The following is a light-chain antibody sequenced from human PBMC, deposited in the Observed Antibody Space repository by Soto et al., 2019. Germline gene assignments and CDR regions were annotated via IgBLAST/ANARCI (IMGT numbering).Light chain of an antibody. CDR3: ASYGGYYVV. V-gene: IGLV2-8*01. Sequence: QSALTQPPSASGSPGQSVAISCTGTSSDVCGYDYVSWFQQNPGKAPKLMIYDVTKRPSGVPDRFSGSKSGNTASLTVSGLEDEDEDYYYCASYGGYYVVFGGGTKLTVL. CDR1: SSDVCGYDY. CDR2: DVT. J-gene: IGLJ2*01.